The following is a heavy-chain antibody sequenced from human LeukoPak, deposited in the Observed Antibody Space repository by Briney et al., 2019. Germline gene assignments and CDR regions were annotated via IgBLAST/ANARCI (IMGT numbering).Heavy chain of an antibody. J-gene: IGHJ4*02. CDR2: MNPNSGNT. Sequence: ASVKVSCKASGYTFTSYDINWVRQATGQGLEWMGWMNPNSGNTGYAQKFQGRVTITADKSTSTAYMELSSLRSEDTAVYYCARVPTYYYDSSGYDDYWGQGTLVTVSS. CDR1: GYTFTSYD. D-gene: IGHD3-22*01. V-gene: IGHV1-8*01. CDR3: ARVPTYYYDSSGYDDY.